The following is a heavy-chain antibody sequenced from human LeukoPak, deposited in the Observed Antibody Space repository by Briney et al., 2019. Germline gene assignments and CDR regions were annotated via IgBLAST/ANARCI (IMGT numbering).Heavy chain of an antibody. CDR2: ISWNSGRI. CDR1: GFTFDDYA. J-gene: IGHJ3*02. V-gene: IGHV3-9*01. D-gene: IGHD2-2*01. Sequence: PGGSLRLSCAASGFTFDDYAMHWVRQAPGKGLEWVSGISWNSGRIGYADSVKGRFSISRDNAKNSLYLQMNSLRAEDTALYYCAKDVGSTSTGAFDIWGQGTMVTVSS. CDR3: AKDVGSTSTGAFDI.